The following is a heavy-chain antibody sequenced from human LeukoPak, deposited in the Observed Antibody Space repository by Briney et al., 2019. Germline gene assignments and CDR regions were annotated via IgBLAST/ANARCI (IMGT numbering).Heavy chain of an antibody. V-gene: IGHV4-59*01. CDR1: GGSISSYY. Sequence: SETLSLTCTVSGGSISSYYWSWIRQPPGKGLEWIGYIYYSGSTNYNPSLKSRVTISVDTSKNQFSLKLSSVTAADTAVYYCARGVVPAAIDNWFDPWGQGTLVTVSS. CDR3: ARGVVPAAIDNWFDP. CDR2: IYYSGST. D-gene: IGHD2-2*01. J-gene: IGHJ5*02.